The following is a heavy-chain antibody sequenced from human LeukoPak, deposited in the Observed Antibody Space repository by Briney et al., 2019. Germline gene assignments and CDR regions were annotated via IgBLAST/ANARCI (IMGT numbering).Heavy chain of an antibody. J-gene: IGHJ2*01. V-gene: IGHV4-59*01. Sequence: PSETLSLTCTVSGGSISSYYWNWIRQPPGKGLEWIGYIYYSGSTNYSPSLKSRVTISVDTSKNQFSLNLSSVTAAATTVYYCARGFVAAAGTGWYFDLWGRGTLVTVSS. CDR2: IYYSGST. D-gene: IGHD6-13*01. CDR1: GGSISSYY. CDR3: ARGFVAAAGTGWYFDL.